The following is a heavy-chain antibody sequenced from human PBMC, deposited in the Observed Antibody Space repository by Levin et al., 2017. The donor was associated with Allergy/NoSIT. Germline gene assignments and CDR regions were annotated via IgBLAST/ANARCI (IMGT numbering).Heavy chain of an antibody. CDR2: IWYDGSNK. Sequence: LSLTCAASGFPFSSYGMHWVRQAPGKGLEWVAVIWYDGSNKYYADSVKGRFTISRDNSKNTLYLQMNSLRAEDTAVYYCARARGSSGWYTYFDYWGQGTLVTVSS. CDR1: GFPFSSYG. D-gene: IGHD6-19*01. J-gene: IGHJ4*02. CDR3: ARARGSSGWYTYFDY. V-gene: IGHV3-33*01.